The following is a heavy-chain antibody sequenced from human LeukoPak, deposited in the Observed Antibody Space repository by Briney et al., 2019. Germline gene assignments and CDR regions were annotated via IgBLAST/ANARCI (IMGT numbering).Heavy chain of an antibody. Sequence: GGSLRLSCAASEFTFSSFEMHWVRQAPGKGLEWVSYIGSSDSSIYYADSVKGRFTISRDNAKNTLYLQMNSLRAEDTAVYYCARGGYCSGSSCSSPLAAFDIWGQGTMVTVSS. CDR1: EFTFSSFE. CDR3: ARGGYCSGSSCSSPLAAFDI. D-gene: IGHD2-15*01. V-gene: IGHV3-48*03. CDR2: IGSSDSSI. J-gene: IGHJ3*02.